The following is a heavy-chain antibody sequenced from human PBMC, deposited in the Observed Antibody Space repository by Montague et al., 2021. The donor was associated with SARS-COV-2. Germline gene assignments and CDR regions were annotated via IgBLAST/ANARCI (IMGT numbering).Heavy chain of an antibody. CDR2: TYYRSKWYN. Sequence: CAISGDTVSRNSAARNWIRQSPSRGLEWLGRTYYRSKWYNDYAVSVKSRMTINPDTSKNQISLQLNSVTPEDTAVYYCARTSASSDYWGQGTLVTVSS. J-gene: IGHJ4*02. CDR3: ARTSASSDY. D-gene: IGHD1-26*01. V-gene: IGHV6-1*01. CDR1: GDTVSRNSAA.